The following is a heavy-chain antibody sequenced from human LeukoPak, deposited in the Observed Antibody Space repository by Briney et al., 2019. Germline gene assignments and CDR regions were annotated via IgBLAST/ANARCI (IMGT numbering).Heavy chain of an antibody. CDR2: ISSSGSTI. CDR1: GFTFSDYY. J-gene: IGHJ5*02. Sequence: PGGSLRLSCAASGFTFSDYYMSWIRQAPGKGLEWASYISSSGSTIYYADSVKGRFTISRDNAKNSLYLQMNSLRAEDTAVYYCARAPTTRAIPEWFDPWGQGTLVTVSS. CDR3: ARAPTTRAIPEWFDP. D-gene: IGHD1-26*01. V-gene: IGHV3-11*04.